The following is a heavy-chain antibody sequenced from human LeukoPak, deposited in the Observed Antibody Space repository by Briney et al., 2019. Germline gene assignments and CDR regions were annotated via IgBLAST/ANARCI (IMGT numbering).Heavy chain of an antibody. CDR1: GFTFSSYG. CDR2: IRYDGSNK. Sequence: PGGSLRLSCAASGFTFSSYGMHWVRQAPGKGLEWVAFIRYDGSNKYYAESVKGRFTISRDNSKNTLYLQMNSLRAEDTAVYYCAKDPIAVAGYYFDYWGQGTLVTVSS. V-gene: IGHV3-30*02. J-gene: IGHJ4*02. CDR3: AKDPIAVAGYYFDY. D-gene: IGHD6-19*01.